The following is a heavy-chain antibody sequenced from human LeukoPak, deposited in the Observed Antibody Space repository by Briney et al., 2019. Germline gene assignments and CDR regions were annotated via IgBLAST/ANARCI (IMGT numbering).Heavy chain of an antibody. V-gene: IGHV1-18*01. J-gene: IGHJ3*02. Sequence: ASVKVSCKASGYTFTIYGISWLRQAPGQGLEWRGWISAYNGNTNYAQKLQGRVTMTTDTSTSTAYMELRSLRSDDTAVYYCARFRQGYGSGKAFDIWGQGTMVTVSS. CDR3: ARFRQGYGSGKAFDI. D-gene: IGHD3-10*01. CDR2: ISAYNGNT. CDR1: GYTFTIYG.